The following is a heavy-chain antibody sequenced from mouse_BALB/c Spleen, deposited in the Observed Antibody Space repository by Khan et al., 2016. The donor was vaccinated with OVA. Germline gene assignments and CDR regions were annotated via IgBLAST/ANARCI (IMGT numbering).Heavy chain of an antibody. V-gene: IGHV1-4*01. D-gene: IGHD2-14*01. CDR2: INPSSGYT. J-gene: IGHJ3*01. CDR3: AREGVYYRSDDWFAY. CDR1: GYTFTSYT. Sequence: VQLQESGAELARPGASVKMSCKASGYTFTSYTMHWVKQRPGQGLEWIGHINPSSGYTNYNQKFKDKATLTADKSSRIAYMQLSSLTSEDSAVYYCAREGVYYRSDDWFAYWGQGTLVTVSA.